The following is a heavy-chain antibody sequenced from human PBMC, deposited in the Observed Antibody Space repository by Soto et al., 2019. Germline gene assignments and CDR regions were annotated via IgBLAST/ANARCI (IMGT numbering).Heavy chain of an antibody. CDR1: GYTFTSYY. CDR2: INPSGGST. D-gene: IGHD6-19*01. V-gene: IGHV1-46*01. Sequence: GASVRVSFKASGYTFTSYYMHWVRHAPGQGLEWMGIINPSGGSTSYAQKFQGRVTMTRDTSTSTVYMELSSLRSEDTAVYYCARTSLATGSSGPGHWGQGTLVTVSS. CDR3: ARTSLATGSSGPGH. J-gene: IGHJ4*02.